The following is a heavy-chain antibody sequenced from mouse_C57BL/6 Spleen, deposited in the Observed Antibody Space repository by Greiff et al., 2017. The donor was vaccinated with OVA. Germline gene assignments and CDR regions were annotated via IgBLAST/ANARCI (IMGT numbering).Heavy chain of an antibody. J-gene: IGHJ2*01. Sequence: DVKLVESGGGLVKPGGSLKLSCAASGFTFSDYGMHWVRQAPEKGLEWVAYISSGSSTIYYADTVKGRFTISRDNAKNTLFLQMTSLRSEDAAMYYCARGDSYYFDYWGQGTTLTVSS. CDR2: ISSGSSTI. CDR3: ARGDSYYFDY. D-gene: IGHD3-3*01. CDR1: GFTFSDYG. V-gene: IGHV5-17*01.